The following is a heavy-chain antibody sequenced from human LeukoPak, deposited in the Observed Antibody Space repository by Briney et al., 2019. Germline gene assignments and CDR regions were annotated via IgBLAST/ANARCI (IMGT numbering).Heavy chain of an antibody. CDR2: IKPDGGER. V-gene: IGHV3-7*05. D-gene: IGHD2-2*01. J-gene: IGHJ4*02. CDR1: GFSFNIYW. CDR3: ARVIVEVPGVSDYCDH. Sequence: GGSLRLSCAASGFSFNIYWMYWVRQAPGKGLEWVANIKPDGGERFYMDSVKGRFTISRDNTKKSLYLQMNSLRVEDTAVYYCARVIVEVPGVSDYCDHWGQGTLVTVSS.